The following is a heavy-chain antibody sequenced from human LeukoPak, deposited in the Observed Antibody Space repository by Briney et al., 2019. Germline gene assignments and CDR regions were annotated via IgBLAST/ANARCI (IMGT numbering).Heavy chain of an antibody. CDR3: ARWGGHFSD. Sequence: ASVKVSCKASGYTFSGYYIHWVRQAPGQGLEWMGWINPTSRNTNSAPRFQGRITLTGDTSISTAYMELNNVTSDDTATYYGARWGGHFSDWGQGTLVSVSS. CDR2: INPTSRNT. CDR1: GYTFSGYY. J-gene: IGHJ4*02. D-gene: IGHD3-3*01. V-gene: IGHV1-2*02.